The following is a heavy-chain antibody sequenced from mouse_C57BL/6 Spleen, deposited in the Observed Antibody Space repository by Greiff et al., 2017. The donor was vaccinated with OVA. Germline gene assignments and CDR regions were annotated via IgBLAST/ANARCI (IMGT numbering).Heavy chain of an antibody. Sequence: VQLQQSGPELVKPGASVKIPCKASGYTFTDYNMDWVKQSHGKSLEWIGDINPNNGGTIYNQKFKGKATLTVDKSSSTAYMEVRSLTSEDTAVYYCARGSSGYIDYWGQGTTLTVSS. CDR2: INPNNGGT. D-gene: IGHD3-2*02. V-gene: IGHV1-18*01. CDR3: ARGSSGYIDY. J-gene: IGHJ2*01. CDR1: GYTFTDYN.